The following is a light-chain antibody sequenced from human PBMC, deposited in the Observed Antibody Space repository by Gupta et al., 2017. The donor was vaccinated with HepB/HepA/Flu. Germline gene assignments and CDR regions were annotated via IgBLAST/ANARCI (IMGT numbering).Light chain of an antibody. CDR1: QSRLHSNGYNY. CDR2: LGS. Sequence: DIVMTQSPPPLTLPPGEPASISCRSSQSRLHSNGYNYLDRHLHKPGQSPQLLIYLGSDRASRVRDRFRGSGSGSDFTLRSSRVEAEDVGVYYCRQALQTPWTFGQGTRLEIK. J-gene: IGKJ1*01. V-gene: IGKV2-28*01. CDR3: RQALQTPWT.